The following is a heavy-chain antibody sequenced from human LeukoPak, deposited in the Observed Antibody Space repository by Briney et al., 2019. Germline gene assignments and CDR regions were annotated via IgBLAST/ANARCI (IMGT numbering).Heavy chain of an antibody. CDR1: GFIFSNAW. CDR3: ARDLYYGFDY. D-gene: IGHD1-26*01. Sequence: GGSLRLSCAASGFIFSNAWMSWVRQAPGKGLEWVSYISSSSSAIKYADSVKGRFTISRDNAKNSLYLQMNSLRDKDTAAYYCARDLYYGFDYWGRGTLVSVSS. J-gene: IGHJ4*02. V-gene: IGHV3-48*02. CDR2: ISSSSSAI.